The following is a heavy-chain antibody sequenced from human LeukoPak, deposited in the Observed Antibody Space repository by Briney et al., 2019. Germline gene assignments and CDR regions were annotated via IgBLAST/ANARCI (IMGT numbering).Heavy chain of an antibody. CDR2: ISSSSSYI. J-gene: IGHJ4*02. CDR1: GFTFSSYS. CDR3: ARDRSSSRNDY. Sequence: GGFLRLSCAASGFTFSSYSMNWVRQAPGKGLEWVSSISSSSSYIYYADSVKGRFTISRDNAKNSLYLQMNSLRAEDTAVYYCARDRSSSRNDYWGQGTLVTVYS. V-gene: IGHV3-21*01. D-gene: IGHD6-13*01.